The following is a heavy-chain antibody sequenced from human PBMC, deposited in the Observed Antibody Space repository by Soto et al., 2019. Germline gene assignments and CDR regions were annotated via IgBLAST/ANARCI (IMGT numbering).Heavy chain of an antibody. CDR3: ARGVEYWFDP. CDR1: GGSVSSGSYY. D-gene: IGHD3-3*01. J-gene: IGHJ5*02. CDR2: IYYSGST. Sequence: QVQLQESGPGLVKPSETLSLTCTVSGGSVSSGSYYWSWIRQPPGKGLEWIGYIYYSGSTNYNPSLKXLVTIXXDTSKNQFSLKLSSVTAADTAVYYCARGVEYWFDPWGQGTLVTVSS. V-gene: IGHV4-61*01.